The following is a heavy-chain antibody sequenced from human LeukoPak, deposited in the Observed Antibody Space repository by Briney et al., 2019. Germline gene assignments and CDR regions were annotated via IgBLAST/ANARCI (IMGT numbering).Heavy chain of an antibody. CDR3: ARAGRAAGRYYYYYYMDV. CDR2: ISAYNGNT. CDR1: GGTFSSYA. Sequence: GSSVKVPCKASGGTFSSYAISWVRQAPGQGLEWMGWISAYNGNTNYAQKLQGRVTMTTDTSTSTAYMELRSLRSDDTAVYYCARAGRAAGRYYYYYYMDVWGKGTTVTVSS. V-gene: IGHV1-18*01. J-gene: IGHJ6*03. D-gene: IGHD6-13*01.